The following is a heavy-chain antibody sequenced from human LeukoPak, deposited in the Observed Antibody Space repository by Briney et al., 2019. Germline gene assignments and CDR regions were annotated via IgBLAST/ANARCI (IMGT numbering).Heavy chain of an antibody. Sequence: GGXLRLSCVASEFTLSNYWMSWVRQAPGKGPEWVANIKHDGSEKYYVDSVKGRFTISRDNAKNSLYLEMNSLRAEDTAVYYCARGGGGIDYWGQGTLVTVSS. V-gene: IGHV3-7*01. CDR3: ARGGGGIDY. D-gene: IGHD3-16*01. CDR2: IKHDGSEK. J-gene: IGHJ4*02. CDR1: EFTLSNYW.